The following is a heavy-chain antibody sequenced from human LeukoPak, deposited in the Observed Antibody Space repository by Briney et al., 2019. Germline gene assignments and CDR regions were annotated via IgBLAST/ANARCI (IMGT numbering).Heavy chain of an antibody. V-gene: IGHV1-2*02. J-gene: IGHJ4*02. D-gene: IGHD6-19*01. CDR2: INPNSGGT. Sequence: ASVKVSCKASGYTFTSYDINWVRQATGQGLEWMGWINPNSGGTNYAQKFQGRVTMTRDTSISTAYMELSRLRSDDTAVYYCARDPLQWLVQYYFDYWGQGTLVTVSS. CDR3: ARDPLQWLVQYYFDY. CDR1: GYTFTSYD.